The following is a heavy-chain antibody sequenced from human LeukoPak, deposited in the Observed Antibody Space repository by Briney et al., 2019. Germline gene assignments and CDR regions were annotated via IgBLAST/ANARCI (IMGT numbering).Heavy chain of an antibody. J-gene: IGHJ3*02. Sequence: GGSLRLSCAASGFNFSTYSMNWVRQAPGKGLEWISYISSSSRSIYYADSVKGRFTISRDNAKDSLHLQMNSLRAEDTAVYYCAKGSSRPPNAFDIWGQGTLVTVSS. D-gene: IGHD6-6*01. CDR2: ISSSSRSI. CDR3: AKGSSRPPNAFDI. V-gene: IGHV3-48*01. CDR1: GFNFSTYS.